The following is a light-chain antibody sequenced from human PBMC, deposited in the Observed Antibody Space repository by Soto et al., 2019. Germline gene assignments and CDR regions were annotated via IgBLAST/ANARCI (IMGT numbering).Light chain of an antibody. CDR3: QQSFSAPYT. CDR2: AAS. J-gene: IGKJ2*01. CDR1: QNINNY. V-gene: IGKV1-39*01. Sequence: DIQMTQSPSSPSASVGDRVTITCRASQNINNYLNWYQQKPGKAPKLLIYAASSLQSGVPSRFSGNGSGTDFTLTISSLQPEDFATYYCQQSFSAPYTFGQGTKLEIK.